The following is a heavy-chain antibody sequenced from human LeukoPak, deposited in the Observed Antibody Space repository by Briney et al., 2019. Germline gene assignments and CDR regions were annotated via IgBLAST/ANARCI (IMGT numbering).Heavy chain of an antibody. Sequence: QPGRSLRLSCAASGFTFSSHALHWVRQAPGKGLEWVAAISNDGSNKYYADSVKGRFTISRDNSKNTLYLQMNSLRAEDTAVYYCARFRTSRDNVDTAMVEDYWGQGTLVTVSS. CDR1: GFTFSSHA. D-gene: IGHD5-18*01. V-gene: IGHV3-30-3*01. J-gene: IGHJ4*02. CDR2: ISNDGSNK. CDR3: ARFRTSRDNVDTAMVEDY.